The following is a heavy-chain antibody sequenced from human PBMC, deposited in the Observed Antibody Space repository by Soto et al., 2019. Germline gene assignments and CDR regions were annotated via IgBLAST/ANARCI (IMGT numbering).Heavy chain of an antibody. CDR2: IYWNDDT. Sequence: ESGPTLVNPTQTLTLTCTFSGFSLSTSEVGVGWIRQPPGKALEWLALIYWNDDTRYSPSLKSRLTITKDTSKNQVVLTMTNMDPVDTATYYCAHTIADQSLRYYFDYWGPGTLVTVSS. J-gene: IGHJ4*02. D-gene: IGHD6-13*01. CDR1: GFSLSTSEVG. V-gene: IGHV2-5*01. CDR3: AHTIADQSLRYYFDY.